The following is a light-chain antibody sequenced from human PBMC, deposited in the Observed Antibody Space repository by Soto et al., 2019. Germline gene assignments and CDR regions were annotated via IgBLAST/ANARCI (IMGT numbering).Light chain of an antibody. V-gene: IGKV3-20*01. CDR2: AAY. J-gene: IGKJ1*01. Sequence: VLTQSPGTLSLYPGERATLSCRASQSVTSSYLAWYQQKPGQAPRLLIYAAYSRATGIPDRCSGSGSGTDVTLSLSRLEHEDFAVYDCQHDRSSVTWTVGQGTKVELK. CDR3: QHDRSSVTWT. CDR1: QSVTSSY.